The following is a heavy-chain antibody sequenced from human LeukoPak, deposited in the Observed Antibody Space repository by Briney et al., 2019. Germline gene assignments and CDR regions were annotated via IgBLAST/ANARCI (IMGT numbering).Heavy chain of an antibody. D-gene: IGHD6-19*01. V-gene: IGHV4-59*12. CDR3: AREGSSGWYYGN. CDR1: GGSISSYY. Sequence: PSETLSLTCTVSGGSISSYYWSWIRQPPGKGLEWIGYIHYSGSTDYNPSLKSRVTISVETSKNQFSLKLSSVTAADTAVYYCAREGSSGWYYGNWGQGTLVTVSS. CDR2: IHYSGST. J-gene: IGHJ4*02.